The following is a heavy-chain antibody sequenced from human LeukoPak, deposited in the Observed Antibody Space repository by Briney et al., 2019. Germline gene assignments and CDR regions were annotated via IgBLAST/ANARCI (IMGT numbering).Heavy chain of an antibody. D-gene: IGHD4-17*01. CDR2: ISSNGGST. Sequence: GGSLRLSCAASGFTFSSYAMHWARQAPGKGLEYVSAISSNGGSTYYANSVKGRFTISRDNSKNTLYLQMGSLRAEDMAVYYCATLTVTTFWGQGTLVTVSS. V-gene: IGHV3-64*01. J-gene: IGHJ4*02. CDR3: ATLTVTTF. CDR1: GFTFSSYA.